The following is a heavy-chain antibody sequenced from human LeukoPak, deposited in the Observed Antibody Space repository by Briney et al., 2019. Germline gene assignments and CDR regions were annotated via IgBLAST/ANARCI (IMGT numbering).Heavy chain of an antibody. CDR1: GFTFSSYA. Sequence: GGSLRLSCAASGFTFSSYAMHWVRQAPGKGLEWVAVISYDGSNKYYADSVKGRFTISRDNSKNTLYLQMNSLRAEETTVYYCAREGPHAFDIWGQGTMVTVSS. CDR3: AREGPHAFDI. CDR2: ISYDGSNK. J-gene: IGHJ3*02. V-gene: IGHV3-30-3*01.